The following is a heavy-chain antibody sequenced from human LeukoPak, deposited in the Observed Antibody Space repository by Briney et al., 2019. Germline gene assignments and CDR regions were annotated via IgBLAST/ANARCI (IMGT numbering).Heavy chain of an antibody. CDR2: ISSSGTTM. CDR1: GFTFSDYY. J-gene: IGHJ4*02. V-gene: IGHV3-11*01. D-gene: IGHD2-8*01. Sequence: GGSLRLSCAASGFTFSDYYMSWIRQAPGKGLEWVSYISSSGTTMYYADSVKGRFTISRDNAKNSLYLQMNSLRAEDTAAYYCARQWSPGTDYWGQGTLVIVSS. CDR3: ARQWSPGTDY.